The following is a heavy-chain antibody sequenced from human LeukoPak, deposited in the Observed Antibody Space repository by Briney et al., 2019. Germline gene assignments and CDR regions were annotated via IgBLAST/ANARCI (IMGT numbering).Heavy chain of an antibody. CDR3: IRDFRSADL. J-gene: IGHJ5*02. CDR1: GFTFSNYW. V-gene: IGHV3-74*01. Sequence: GGSLRLSCVASGFTFSNYWMHWVRKPPGKGLVWVSRIYVDGRTTNYADSVKGRFTISRDNAKNTVYLEMNSLSVEDTATYYCIRDFRSADLWGQGTLVTVTS. CDR2: IYVDGRTT.